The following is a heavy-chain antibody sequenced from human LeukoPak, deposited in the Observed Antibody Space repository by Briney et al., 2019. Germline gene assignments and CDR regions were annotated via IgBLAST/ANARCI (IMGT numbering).Heavy chain of an antibody. CDR2: IYYSGST. D-gene: IGHD3-10*01. V-gene: IGHV4-39*01. CDR1: GGSISSSSYY. Sequence: SETLSLTCTVSGGSISSSSYYWGWIRQPPGKGPEWIGSIYYSGSTYYNPSLKSRVTISVDTSKNQFSLKLSSVTAADTAFYYCSRAETPASGNRWFGELDGNYFDYWGQGTLVTVSS. CDR3: SRAETPASGNRWFGELDGNYFDY. J-gene: IGHJ4*02.